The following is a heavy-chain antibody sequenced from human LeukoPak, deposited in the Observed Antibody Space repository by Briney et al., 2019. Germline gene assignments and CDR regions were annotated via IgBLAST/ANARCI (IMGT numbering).Heavy chain of an antibody. Sequence: SETLSLTCTVSGYSISSSSYYWGWIRQPPGKGLEWIGSIYYSGSTYYNPSLKSRVTISVDTSKNQFSLKLSSVTAADTAVYYCARDWSVTTSLDAFDIWGQGTMVTVSS. V-gene: IGHV4-39*07. D-gene: IGHD4-17*01. CDR1: GYSISSSSYY. J-gene: IGHJ3*02. CDR3: ARDWSVTTSLDAFDI. CDR2: IYYSGST.